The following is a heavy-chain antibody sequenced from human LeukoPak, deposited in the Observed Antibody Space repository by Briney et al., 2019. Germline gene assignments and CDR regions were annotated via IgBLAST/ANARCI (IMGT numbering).Heavy chain of an antibody. Sequence: PSETLSLTCTVSGGSISSGGYWWSWIRQYPGKGLEWIGYIYYTGSTYYNPSLKSRVTMSVDTSQNHFSLKLNSVTAADTAVYYCARAIVTPSGYVWYFDLWGRGTLVTVSS. D-gene: IGHD3-3*01. J-gene: IGHJ2*01. CDR1: GGSISSGGYW. CDR2: IYYTGST. V-gene: IGHV4-31*03. CDR3: ARAIVTPSGYVWYFDL.